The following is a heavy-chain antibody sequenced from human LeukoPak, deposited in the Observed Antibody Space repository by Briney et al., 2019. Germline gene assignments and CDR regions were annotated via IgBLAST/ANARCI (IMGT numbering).Heavy chain of an antibody. D-gene: IGHD2-21*02. CDR2: IIPIFGTA. J-gene: IGHJ4*02. CDR1: GGTFSSYA. Sequence: SVKVSCKASGGTFSSYAISWVRQAPGQGLEWMGGIIPIFGTANYAQKFQGRVTITTDESTSTAYMELSSLRSEDTAVYYCARLGPHCGGDCYSSAGYWGQGTLVTVSS. V-gene: IGHV1-69*05. CDR3: ARLGPHCGGDCYSSAGY.